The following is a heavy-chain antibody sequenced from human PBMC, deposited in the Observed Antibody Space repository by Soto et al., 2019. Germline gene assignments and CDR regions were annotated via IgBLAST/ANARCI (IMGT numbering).Heavy chain of an antibody. CDR3: ARGFPLSFDP. D-gene: IGHD3-3*01. CDR1: GYTFTSYA. J-gene: IGHJ5*02. Sequence: QVQLVQSGAEKKKPGASVKVSCKASGYTFTSYAIHWVRQAPGQRLEWMGWINAGNGNTKYSQKFQGSVTITRDTSAITAYMELSSLRSEDTAVYYCARGFPLSFDPWGQGTLVTVSS. V-gene: IGHV1-3*05. CDR2: INAGNGNT.